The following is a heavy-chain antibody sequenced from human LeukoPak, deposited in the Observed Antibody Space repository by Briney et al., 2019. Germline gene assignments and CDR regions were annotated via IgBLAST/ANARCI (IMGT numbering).Heavy chain of an antibody. CDR2: IYSAGST. CDR1: GFTVSDNY. Sequence: GGSLRLSCEASGFTVSDNYMSWVRQAPGKGLEWVSLIYSAGSTYYADFVTGRFTISRDNSKNTLFLQMNSLRAEDTAVYYCARRGDGGRSFDYWGQGTLVTVSS. V-gene: IGHV3-53*01. CDR3: ARRGDGGRSFDY. D-gene: IGHD4-23*01. J-gene: IGHJ4*02.